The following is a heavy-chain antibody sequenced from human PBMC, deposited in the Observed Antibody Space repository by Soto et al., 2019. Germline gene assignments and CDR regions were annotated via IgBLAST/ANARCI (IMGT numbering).Heavy chain of an antibody. CDR2: ITHGGST. CDR3: ARARFDSWSHIYYGLDV. Sequence: SETLSLTCGVYGGSFSGYSWTWLRHSPGKGLEWIGEITHGGSTDYNPALKSRLVMSVDTSKNQFSLRVTSVTAADAAVYFCARARFDSWSHIYYGLDVWGQGTTVTVSS. D-gene: IGHD3-3*01. J-gene: IGHJ6*02. V-gene: IGHV4-34*01. CDR1: GGSFSGYS.